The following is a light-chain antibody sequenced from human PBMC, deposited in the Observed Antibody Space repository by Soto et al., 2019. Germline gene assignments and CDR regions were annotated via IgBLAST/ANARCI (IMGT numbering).Light chain of an antibody. J-gene: IGKJ1*01. Sequence: DIQMTQSPSTLSGSVGDRVTITCRASQTISSWLAWYQQKPGKAPKPLIYKASTLKSGVPSRFSGSGSGTEFTLTISSLQPDDFATYYCQHYNSSSEAFGQGTKVDIK. V-gene: IGKV1-5*03. CDR2: KAS. CDR1: QTISSW. CDR3: QHYNSSSEA.